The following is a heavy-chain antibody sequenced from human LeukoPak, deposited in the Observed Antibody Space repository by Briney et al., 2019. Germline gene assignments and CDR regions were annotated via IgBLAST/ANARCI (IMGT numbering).Heavy chain of an antibody. CDR2: INHSGST. CDR1: GGSFSGYY. CDR3: ATTYGDYPYNWFDP. V-gene: IGHV4-34*01. D-gene: IGHD4-17*01. Sequence: SETLSLTCAVYGGSFSGYYWSWIRQPPGKGLEWIGEINHSGSTNYNPSLKSRVTISVGTSKNQFSLKLSSVTAADTAVYYCATTYGDYPYNWFDPWGQGTLVTVSS. J-gene: IGHJ5*02.